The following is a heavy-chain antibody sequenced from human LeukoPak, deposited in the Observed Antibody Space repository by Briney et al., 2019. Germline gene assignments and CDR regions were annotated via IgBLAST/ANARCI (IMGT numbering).Heavy chain of an antibody. Sequence: SETLSFTCTVSGGSISSYYWSWIRQPPGKGLEWIGYIYYSGSTNYNPSLKSRVTISVDTSKNQFSLKLSSVTAADTAVYYCARDYGDFHFDYWGQGTLVTVSS. D-gene: IGHD4-17*01. CDR2: IYYSGST. CDR1: GGSISSYY. V-gene: IGHV4-59*01. J-gene: IGHJ4*02. CDR3: ARDYGDFHFDY.